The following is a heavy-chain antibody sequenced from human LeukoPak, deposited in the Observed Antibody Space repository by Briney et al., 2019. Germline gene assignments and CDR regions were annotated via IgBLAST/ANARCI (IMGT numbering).Heavy chain of an antibody. V-gene: IGHV1-2*06. J-gene: IGHJ4*02. Sequence: ASVKVSCKASGYTFTRYYMHWVRQAPGQGLEWMGRINPNSGGTNYAQKFQGRVTMTRDTSISTAYMELSRLRSDDTAVYYCARARGTSGSYFREDFDYWGQGTLVTVSS. CDR3: ARARGTSGSYFREDFDY. CDR2: INPNSGGT. CDR1: GYTFTRYY. D-gene: IGHD3-10*01.